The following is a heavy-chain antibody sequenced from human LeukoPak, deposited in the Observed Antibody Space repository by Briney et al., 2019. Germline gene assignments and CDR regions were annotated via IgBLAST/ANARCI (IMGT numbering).Heavy chain of an antibody. Sequence: GGSLRVFCAASGFTFISYAMSWVRQAPGKGLEWVSAISDSGDATYYADSVKGRFTFSRDNSKNTLYPQMDSLRAEDTAVYFCAKVSRGSGFTTPLDYWGQGTLVTVSS. CDR3: AKVSRGSGFTTPLDY. D-gene: IGHD3-22*01. CDR1: GFTFISYA. J-gene: IGHJ4*02. V-gene: IGHV3-23*01. CDR2: ISDSGDAT.